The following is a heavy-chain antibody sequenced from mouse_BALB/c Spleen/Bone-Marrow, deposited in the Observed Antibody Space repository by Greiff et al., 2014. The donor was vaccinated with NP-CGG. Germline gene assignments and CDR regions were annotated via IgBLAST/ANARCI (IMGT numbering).Heavy chain of an antibody. Sequence: QVQLQQSGAELVRPGTSVKVSCKAPGYAFTNYLIEWVKQRPGQGLEWIGVINPGSGGTNYNEKFKGKATLTADKSSSTAYMQRSSLTSDDSAVYFCARWDYAIDYWGQGTSVTVSS. CDR2: INPGSGGT. CDR1: GYAFTNYL. V-gene: IGHV1-54*01. J-gene: IGHJ4*01. CDR3: ARWDYAIDY.